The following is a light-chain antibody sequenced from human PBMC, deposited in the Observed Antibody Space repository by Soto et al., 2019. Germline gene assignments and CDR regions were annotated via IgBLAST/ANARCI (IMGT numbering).Light chain of an antibody. Sequence: AIQVTQSPSSLSASVGDRVTITCRASQDIRGALARYQQKPGKAPRLLIYDVYTLESGVPSRFSGSGSGTEFTLSISSLQPEDFGTYYCQQFNSYPITFGHGTRLEIK. CDR3: QQFNSYPIT. CDR2: DVY. CDR1: QDIRGA. J-gene: IGKJ5*01. V-gene: IGKV1-13*02.